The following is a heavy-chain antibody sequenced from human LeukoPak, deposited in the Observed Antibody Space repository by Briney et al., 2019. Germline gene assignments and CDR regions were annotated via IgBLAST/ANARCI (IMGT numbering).Heavy chain of an antibody. CDR1: GGSISSGDYY. J-gene: IGHJ5*02. D-gene: IGHD5-24*01. CDR2: IYYSGST. V-gene: IGHV4-30-4*01. CDR3: ARDLEENWFDP. Sequence: SQTLSLTCTVSGGSISSGDYYWSWIRQPPGKGLEWIGYIYYSGSTYYNPSLKSRVTISVDTSKNRFSLKLSSVTAADTAVYYCARDLEENWFDPWGQGTLVTVSS.